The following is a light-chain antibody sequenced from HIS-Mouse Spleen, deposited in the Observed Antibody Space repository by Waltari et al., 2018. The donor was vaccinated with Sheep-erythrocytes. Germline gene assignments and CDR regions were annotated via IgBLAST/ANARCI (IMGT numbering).Light chain of an antibody. CDR2: QDS. Sequence: SYELTQPPSVSVSPGQTSSITCSGDKLGDKYACWYQQKPGQSPVLVIYQDSKRPSGIPERFSGCNSGDTATLTISGTEAMDAADYYCQAWDSSTEVFGGGTKLTVL. J-gene: IGLJ2*01. V-gene: IGLV3-1*01. CDR3: QAWDSSTEV. CDR1: KLGDKY.